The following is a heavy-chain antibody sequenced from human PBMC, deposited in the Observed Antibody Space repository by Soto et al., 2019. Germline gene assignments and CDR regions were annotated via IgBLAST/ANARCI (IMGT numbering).Heavy chain of an antibody. CDR2: IYKSTTT. J-gene: IGHJ5*01. CDR3: ARGRYCLTGSCFPNWFDS. D-gene: IGHD2-15*01. V-gene: IGHV4-30-4*01. CDR1: GDSISTVDYF. Sequence: QVHLLESVPGLVKPSQTLSLTCSVSGDSISTVDYFWAWIRQPPGQALEYIGYIYKSTTTYYNPSFESRVAISHDTSKSQFSLNVTSVTAADTAVYCCARGRYCLTGSCFPNWFDSGGQVTLVTVSS.